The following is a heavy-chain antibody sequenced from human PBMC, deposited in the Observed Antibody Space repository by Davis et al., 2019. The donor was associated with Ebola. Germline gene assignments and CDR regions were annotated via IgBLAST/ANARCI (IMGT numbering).Heavy chain of an antibody. Sequence: PGGSLRLSCAASGFTFSSYAMHWVRQAPGKGLEWVAVISYDGSNKYYADSVKGRFTISRDNAKNSLYLQMNSLRAEDTAVYYCARAPTGWFRELFLVDYWGQGTLVTVSS. CDR2: ISYDGSNK. J-gene: IGHJ4*02. CDR3: ARAPTGWFRELFLVDY. V-gene: IGHV3-30-3*01. D-gene: IGHD3-10*01. CDR1: GFTFSSYA.